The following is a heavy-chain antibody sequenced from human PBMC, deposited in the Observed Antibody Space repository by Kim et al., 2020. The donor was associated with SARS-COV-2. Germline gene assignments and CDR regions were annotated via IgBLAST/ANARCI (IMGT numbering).Heavy chain of an antibody. CDR2: VYYSGST. CDR1: GGSISYYY. D-gene: IGHD6-13*01. V-gene: IGHV4-59*01. J-gene: IGHJ1*01. Sequence: SETLSLTCAVSGGSISYYYWSWIRQSPGKGLEWIGNVYYSGSTNYNPSLNSRLSISVDTPKNQFSLKLSSLTAADTAVYYCARSGEQQGAAEFFQLWGQGTLVTVSS. CDR3: ARSGEQQGAAEFFQL.